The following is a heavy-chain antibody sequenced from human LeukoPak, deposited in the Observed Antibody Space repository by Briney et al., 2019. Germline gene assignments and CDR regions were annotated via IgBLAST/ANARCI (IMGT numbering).Heavy chain of an antibody. J-gene: IGHJ5*02. CDR1: GYTFTSYD. CDR3: ARNPTVTTRRPRTSWFDP. Sequence: ASVKVSCKASGYTFTSYDINWVRQATGQGLEWMGWTNPNSGNTGYAQKFQGRVTMTRNTSISTAYMELSSLRSEDTAVYYCARNPTVTTRRPRTSWFDPWGQGTLVTVSS. V-gene: IGHV1-8*01. D-gene: IGHD4-17*01. CDR2: TNPNSGNT.